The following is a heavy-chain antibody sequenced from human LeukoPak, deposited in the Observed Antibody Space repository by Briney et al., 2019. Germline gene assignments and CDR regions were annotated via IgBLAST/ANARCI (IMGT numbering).Heavy chain of an antibody. CDR2: IYYSGTT. D-gene: IGHD3-22*01. Sequence: KSSESLSLTCAVSGASISSHDRSWIRQPPGKGLEWIVYIYYSGTTNYNPSLKSRVTISVDTSKNQFSLQLSSVTPADTAVYYCARYVGYYYESKSIDSWGQGTLVTVSS. CDR3: ARYVGYYYESKSIDS. CDR1: GASISSHD. V-gene: IGHV4-59*11. J-gene: IGHJ4*02.